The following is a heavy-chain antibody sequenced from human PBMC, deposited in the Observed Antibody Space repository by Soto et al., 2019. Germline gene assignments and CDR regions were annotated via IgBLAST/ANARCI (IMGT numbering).Heavy chain of an antibody. D-gene: IGHD3-22*01. CDR2: INWDDDR. CDR3: AHSGCDDSSGYYFDY. Sequence: QITLKESGPTLVKPTQTLTLTCTFSGFSLSTSGVGVGWIRQPPGKALEWLALINWDDDRRYSPSLKSRLTITKYTSKNQVVLTMTNMDPVDTATYYCAHSGCDDSSGYYFDYWGQVTLVTVSS. J-gene: IGHJ4*02. V-gene: IGHV2-5*02. CDR1: GFSLSTSGVG.